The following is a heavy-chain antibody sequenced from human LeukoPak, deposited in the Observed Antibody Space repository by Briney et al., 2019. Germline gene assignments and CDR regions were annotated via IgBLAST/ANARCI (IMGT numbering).Heavy chain of an antibody. CDR1: GGTFSSYA. Sequence: ASVKVSCKASGGTFSSYAISWVRQAPGQGLEWMGRIIPIFGIANYAQKFQGRVTITADKSTSTAYMELSSLRSEDTAVYCCARNYYDTPPDYWGQGTLVTVSS. J-gene: IGHJ4*02. D-gene: IGHD3-22*01. CDR2: IIPIFGIA. CDR3: ARNYYDTPPDY. V-gene: IGHV1-69*04.